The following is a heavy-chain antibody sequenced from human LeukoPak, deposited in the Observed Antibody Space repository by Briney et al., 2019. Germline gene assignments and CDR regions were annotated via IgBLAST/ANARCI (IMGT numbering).Heavy chain of an antibody. CDR3: ARQGGYSSGWYEGAFDY. CDR1: GGSISSYY. D-gene: IGHD6-19*01. J-gene: IGHJ4*02. CDR2: IYYSGST. V-gene: IGHV4-59*08. Sequence: PSETLSLTCTVSGGSISSYYWSWIRQPPGKGLEWIGYIYYSGSTNYNPSLKSRVTISVDTSKNQFSLKLSSVTAADTAVYYCARQGGYSSGWYEGAFDYWGQGTLVTVSS.